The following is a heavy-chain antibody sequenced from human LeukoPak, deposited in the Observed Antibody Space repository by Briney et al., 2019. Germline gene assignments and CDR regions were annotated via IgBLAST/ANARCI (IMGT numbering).Heavy chain of an antibody. V-gene: IGHV4-59*11. Sequence: KPSETLSLTCTVSGGSISSHYWSWIRQPPGKGLEWIGYIYYSGSTNYNPSLNSRVTISVDTSKNQFSLKLSSVTAADTAVYYCARVQISYYYDSSGYYHFDYWGQGTLVTVSS. D-gene: IGHD3-22*01. CDR1: GGSISSHY. CDR3: ARVQISYYYDSSGYYHFDY. J-gene: IGHJ4*02. CDR2: IYYSGST.